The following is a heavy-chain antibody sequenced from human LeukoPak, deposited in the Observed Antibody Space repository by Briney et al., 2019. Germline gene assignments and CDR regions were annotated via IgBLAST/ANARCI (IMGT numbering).Heavy chain of an antibody. V-gene: IGHV3-30*02. CDR3: AKDKRWLVVPWFDP. CDR1: GFTFSSYG. J-gene: IGHJ5*02. Sequence: GGSLRLSCAASGFTFSSYGMHWVRQAPGKGLEWVAFIRYDGSNKYYADSVKGRFTISRDNSKNTLYLQMNSLRAEDTAVYYCAKDKRWLVVPWFDPWGQGTLVTVSS. CDR2: IRYDGSNK. D-gene: IGHD6-19*01.